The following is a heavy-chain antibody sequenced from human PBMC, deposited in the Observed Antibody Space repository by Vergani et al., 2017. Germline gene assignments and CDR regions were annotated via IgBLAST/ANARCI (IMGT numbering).Heavy chain of an antibody. CDR3: ARGDCSSTSCRSDAFDI. D-gene: IGHD2-2*01. Sequence: QVQLVQSGAEVKKPGSSVKVSCKASGGTFSSYAISWVRQAPGQGLEWMGGIIPIFGTANYAQKFQGRVTLTADESTSTAYMELSSLRSEDTAVYYCARGDCSSTSCRSDAFDIWGQGTMVTVSS. CDR2: IIPIFGTA. CDR1: GGTFSSYA. V-gene: IGHV1-69*01. J-gene: IGHJ3*02.